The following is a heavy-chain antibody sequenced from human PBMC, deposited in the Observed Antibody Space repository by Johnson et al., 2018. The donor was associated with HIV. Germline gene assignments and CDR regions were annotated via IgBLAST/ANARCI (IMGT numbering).Heavy chain of an antibody. J-gene: IGHJ1*01. CDR3: ARLPSLGPASSVLQLGNNVRGLLGLH. D-gene: IGHD6-13*01. CDR2: IYSGGST. Sequence: QVQLVESGGGVVQPGGSLRLSCAASGFTFSNYGMHWVRQAPGKGLEWVSVIYSGGSTYYTDSVKGRFTISRDNSKNTLYLQMNSLRAEDTATYYCARLPSLGPASSVLQLGNNVRGLLGLHW. CDR1: GFTFSNYG. V-gene: IGHV3-NL1*01.